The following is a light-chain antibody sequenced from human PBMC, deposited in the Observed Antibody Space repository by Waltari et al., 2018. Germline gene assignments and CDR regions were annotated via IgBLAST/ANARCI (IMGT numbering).Light chain of an antibody. J-gene: IGKJ2*01. CDR2: DTS. V-gene: IGKV3-11*01. Sequence: EIVLTQSPATLSLSPGERATLSCRASQSVSIFLAWYQQKPGQAPRLLIYDTSNRATGIPARFSGSGSGTDFTLTISSLEPEDFAVYYCQQRSNWPPYTFGQGTKLGIK. CDR1: QSVSIF. CDR3: QQRSNWPPYT.